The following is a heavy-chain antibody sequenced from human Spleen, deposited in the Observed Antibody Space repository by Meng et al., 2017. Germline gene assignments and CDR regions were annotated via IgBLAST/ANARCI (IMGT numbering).Heavy chain of an antibody. CDR3: ARGRWGTRHYYGMDV. Sequence: GGSLRLSCAASGFTFSSYWMHWVRQAPGKGLVWVSRINSDGSSTSYADSVKGRFTISRDNAKNTLYLQMNSLRAEDTAVYYCARGRWGTRHYYGMDVWGQGNTVNGAS. CDR1: GFTFSSYW. D-gene: IGHD3-16*01. CDR2: INSDGSST. V-gene: IGHV3-74*01. J-gene: IGHJ6*02.